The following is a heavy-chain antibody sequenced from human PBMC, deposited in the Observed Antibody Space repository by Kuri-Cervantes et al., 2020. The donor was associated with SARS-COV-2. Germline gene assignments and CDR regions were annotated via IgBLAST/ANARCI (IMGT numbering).Heavy chain of an antibody. D-gene: IGHD3-10*01. CDR1: GGSFNDYW. V-gene: IGHV4-59*10. CDR3: ARGLWFGGMFDY. CDR2: IYTSGST. Sequence: SQTLSLTCAVYGGSFNDYWWSWVRQPPGTGLEWIGRIYTSGSTNYNPSLKSRVTISVDTSKNQFSLKLSSVTAADTAVYYCARGLWFGGMFDYWGQGTLVTVSS. J-gene: IGHJ4*02.